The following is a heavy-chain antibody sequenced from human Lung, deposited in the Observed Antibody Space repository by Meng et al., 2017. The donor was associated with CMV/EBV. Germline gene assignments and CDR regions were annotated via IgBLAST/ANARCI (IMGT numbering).Heavy chain of an antibody. Sequence: LXCAASGFTFSHYAMHWVRQAPGKGLDWVTVISYDGRNKYYADSVKGRFTISRDNSKNTLYLQMNSLRAEDTAVYYCAKPPGLVGYYYGMDVWGQGTTVTVSS. CDR3: AKPPGLVGYYYGMDV. J-gene: IGHJ6*02. CDR1: GFTFSHYA. V-gene: IGHV3-30-3*02. D-gene: IGHD3-9*01. CDR2: ISYDGRNK.